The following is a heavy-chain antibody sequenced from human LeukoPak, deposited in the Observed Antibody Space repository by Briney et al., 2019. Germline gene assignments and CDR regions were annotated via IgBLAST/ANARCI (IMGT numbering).Heavy chain of an antibody. CDR2: ISSSSSYI. Sequence: GGSLRLSCAASGFTFSNFGINWVRKAPGKGLEWVSSISSSSSYISYADSVKGRFTISRDSAKNSLDLQMNSLRAEDTAVYYCAIDRYSSGWYTFDYWGQGTLVTVSS. CDR1: GFTFSNFG. J-gene: IGHJ4*02. V-gene: IGHV3-21*01. CDR3: AIDRYSSGWYTFDY. D-gene: IGHD6-19*01.